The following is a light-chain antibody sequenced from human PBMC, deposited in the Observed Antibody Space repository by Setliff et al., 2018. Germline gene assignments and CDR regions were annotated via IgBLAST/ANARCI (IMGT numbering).Light chain of an antibody. CDR1: SSDVGSYNL. Sequence: ALTQPASVSGSPGQSITISCTGTSSDVGSYNLVSWYQQHPGKAPKLMIYEVSKRPSGVSNRFSGSKSGNTASLTISGLQAEDEADYYCCSYAGSSTPYVFGTGTKVTVL. V-gene: IGLV2-23*02. CDR3: CSYAGSSTPYV. CDR2: EVS. J-gene: IGLJ1*01.